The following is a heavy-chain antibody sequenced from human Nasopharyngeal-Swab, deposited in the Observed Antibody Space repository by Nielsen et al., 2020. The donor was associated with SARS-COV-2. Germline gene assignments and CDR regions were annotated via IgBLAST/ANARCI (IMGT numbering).Heavy chain of an antibody. V-gene: IGHV3-73*01. CDR2: IRSKGNSYAT. Sequence: GESLKISCAASGFIFSDSAIHWVRQASGKGLEWVGRIRSKGNSYATAYAASVKGSFTISRDDSKNTAYLQMNSLITEDTAVYYCTRCGGSCYTGKDYWGQGTLVTVSS. CDR1: GFIFSDSA. D-gene: IGHD2-15*01. CDR3: TRCGGSCYTGKDY. J-gene: IGHJ4*02.